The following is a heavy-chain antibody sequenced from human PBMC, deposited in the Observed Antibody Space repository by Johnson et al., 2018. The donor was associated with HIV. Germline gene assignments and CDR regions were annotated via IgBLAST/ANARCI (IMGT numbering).Heavy chain of an antibody. V-gene: IGHV3-30-3*01. CDR3: ATSGSYYGAAFDI. D-gene: IGHD1-26*01. J-gene: IGHJ3*02. CDR1: GFTFSSFA. Sequence: QVLLVESGGGVVQPGRSLRLSCAASGFTFSSFAMHWVHQAPGKGLEWVAVISSAVSNKYYADSVKGRFTISRDNSKNTLYLQMNSLSAEDTALYYCATSGSYYGAAFDIWGQGTMVTVSS. CDR2: ISSAVSNK.